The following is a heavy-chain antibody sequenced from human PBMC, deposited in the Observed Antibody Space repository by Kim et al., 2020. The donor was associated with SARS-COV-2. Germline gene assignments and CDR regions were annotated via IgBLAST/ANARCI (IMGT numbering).Heavy chain of an antibody. V-gene: IGHV3-7*01. CDR3: ARDPKLKTSRTSYYYGMDV. CDR1: GFTFSSYW. D-gene: IGHD6-6*01. CDR2: IKQDGSEK. Sequence: GGSLRLSCAASGFTFSSYWMSWVRQAPGKGLEWVANIKQDGSEKYYVDSVKGRFTISRDNAKNSLYLQMNSLRAEDTAVYYCARDPKLKTSRTSYYYGMDVWGQGTTVTVSS. J-gene: IGHJ6*02.